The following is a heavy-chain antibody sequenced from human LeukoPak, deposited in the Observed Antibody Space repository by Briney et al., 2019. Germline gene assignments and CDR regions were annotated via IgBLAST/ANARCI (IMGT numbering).Heavy chain of an antibody. CDR2: INHSGST. V-gene: IGHV4-34*01. J-gene: IGHJ4*02. CDR1: GGSFSGYY. CDR3: ACGGDCLDY. D-gene: IGHD2-21*01. Sequence: PSETLSLTCAVYGGSFSGYYWSWIRQPPGKGLEWIGEINHSGSTNYNPSLRSRVTISVDTSKNQFSLKLSSVTAADTAVYYCACGGDCLDYWGQGTLVTVSP.